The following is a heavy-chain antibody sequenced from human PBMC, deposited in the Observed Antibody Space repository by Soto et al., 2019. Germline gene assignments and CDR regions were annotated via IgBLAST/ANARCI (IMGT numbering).Heavy chain of an antibody. Sequence: SETLSLTCTVSGGSISSGGYYWSWIRQHPGKGLEWIGYIYYSGSTYYNPSLKSRVTISVDTSKNQFSLKLSSVTAADTAVYYCARARSDGFDYWGQGTPVTVSS. V-gene: IGHV4-31*03. CDR2: IYYSGST. D-gene: IGHD4-17*01. J-gene: IGHJ4*02. CDR1: GGSISSGGYY. CDR3: ARARSDGFDY.